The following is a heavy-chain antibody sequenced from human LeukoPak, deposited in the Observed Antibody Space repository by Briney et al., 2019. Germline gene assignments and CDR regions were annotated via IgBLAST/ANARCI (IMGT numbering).Heavy chain of an antibody. CDR1: GGSFSGYY. J-gene: IGHJ2*01. CDR2: MNHYGST. Sequence: SETLSLTCAVYGGSFSGYYWSWIRQPPGKGLEWIGEMNHYGSTNYNPSLKSRVTASFDKSKNQVSLTLTSVTAADTAVYYCATTLPGRVTPRYWYFDLWGRGTPVTVSS. V-gene: IGHV4-34*01. CDR3: ATTLPGRVTPRYWYFDL. D-gene: IGHD1-26*01.